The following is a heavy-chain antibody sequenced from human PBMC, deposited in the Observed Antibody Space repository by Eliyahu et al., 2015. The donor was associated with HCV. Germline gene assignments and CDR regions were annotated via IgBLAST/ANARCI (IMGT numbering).Heavy chain of an antibody. CDR3: ARIPYYGSGSYPNYYYYGMDV. J-gene: IGHJ6*02. Sequence: QVTLRESGPALVKPTQTLTLTCTFSGFSLSTSGMCVSWIRQPPGKALEWLALIDWDDDKYYSTSLKTRLTISKDTSKNQVVLTMTNMDPVDTATYYCARIPYYGSGSYPNYYYYGMDVWGQGTTVTVSS. CDR1: GFSLSTSGMC. V-gene: IGHV2-70*01. D-gene: IGHD3-10*01. CDR2: IDWDDDK.